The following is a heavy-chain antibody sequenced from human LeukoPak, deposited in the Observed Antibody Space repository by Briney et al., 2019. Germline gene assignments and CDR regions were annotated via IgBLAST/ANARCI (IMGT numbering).Heavy chain of an antibody. CDR2: IIPIFGAA. CDR1: GYTFTSYG. J-gene: IGHJ6*02. V-gene: IGHV1-69*13. Sequence: ASVKVSCKASGYTFTSYGISWVRQAPGQGLEWMGGIIPIFGAANYAQKFQGRVTITADESTSTAYMELSSLRSEDTAVYYCASGEPILAVAGTGLTRGYYYYGMDVWGQGTTVTVSS. CDR3: ASGEPILAVAGTGLTRGYYYYGMDV. D-gene: IGHD6-19*01.